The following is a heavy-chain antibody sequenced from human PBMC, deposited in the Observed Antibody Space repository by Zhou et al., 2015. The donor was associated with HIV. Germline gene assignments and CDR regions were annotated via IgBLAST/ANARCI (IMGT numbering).Heavy chain of an antibody. CDR3: ARGRRHSAITMIVVVIPPYFDY. CDR2: IIPIFGTA. D-gene: IGHD3-22*01. V-gene: IGHV1-69*01. J-gene: IGHJ4*02. Sequence: QVQLVQSGAEVKKPGSSVKVSCKASGGTFSSYAISWVRQAPGQGLEWMGGIIPIFGTANYAQKFQGRVTITADESTSTAYMELSSLRSEDTAVYYCARGRRHSAITMIVVVIPPYFDYWGQGTLVTVSS. CDR1: GGTFSSYA.